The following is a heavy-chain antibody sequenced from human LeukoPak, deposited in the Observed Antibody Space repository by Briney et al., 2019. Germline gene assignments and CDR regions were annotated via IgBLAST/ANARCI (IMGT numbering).Heavy chain of an antibody. CDR1: GFTFSSCG. D-gene: IGHD2-2*01. CDR2: ISGSGGST. CDR3: AKVFARLKKDQVVPAAISAYYYYYMDV. Sequence: GGSLRLPCAASGFTFSSCGMHWVRQAPGKGLEWVSAISGSGGSTYYADSVKGRFTISRDNSKNTLYLQMNSLRAEDTAVYYCAKVFARLKKDQVVPAAISAYYYYYMDVWGKGTTVTISS. V-gene: IGHV3-23*01. J-gene: IGHJ6*03.